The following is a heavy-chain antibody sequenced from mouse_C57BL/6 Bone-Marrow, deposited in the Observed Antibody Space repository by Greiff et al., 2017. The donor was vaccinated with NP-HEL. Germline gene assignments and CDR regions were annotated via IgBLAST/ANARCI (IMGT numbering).Heavy chain of an antibody. Sequence: QVQLQQPGAELVKPGASVKLSCKASGYTFTSYWMQWVKQRPGQGLEWIGEIDPSDSYTNSNQKFKGKATLTVDTSSSTAYMQRSSLTSEDSAVYYCARVAYWGQGTLVTVSA. CDR1: GYTFTSYW. J-gene: IGHJ3*01. CDR2: IDPSDSYT. V-gene: IGHV1-50*01. CDR3: ARVAY.